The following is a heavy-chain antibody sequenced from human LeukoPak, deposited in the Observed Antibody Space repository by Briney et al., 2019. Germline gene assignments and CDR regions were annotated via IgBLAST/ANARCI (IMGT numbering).Heavy chain of an antibody. CDR2: ISSSSSYI. V-gene: IGHV3-21*01. CDR3: ARESSSSYYVDY. Sequence: GGSLRLSCGASGFTFSSYSMNWVRQAPGKGLEWVSSISSSSSYIYYADSVKGRFTISRDNAKNSLYLQMNSLRAEDTAVYYCARESSSSYYVDYWGQGTLVTVSS. CDR1: GFTFSSYS. J-gene: IGHJ4*02. D-gene: IGHD6-13*01.